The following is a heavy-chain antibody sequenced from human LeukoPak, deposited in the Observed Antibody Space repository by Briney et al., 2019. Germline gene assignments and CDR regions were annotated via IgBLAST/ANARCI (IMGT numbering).Heavy chain of an antibody. CDR2: INPNSGGT. Sequence: ASVKVSCKASGYTFTGYYMHWVRQAPGQGLEWMGWINPNSGGTNYAQKFQGRVTMTRDTSISTAYMELSRLRSDDTAVYYCARGVTYYDFWSGYQRGFGFLNNPDMFDPWGQGTLVTVSS. V-gene: IGHV1-2*02. D-gene: IGHD3-3*01. CDR3: ARGVTYYDFWSGYQRGFGFLNNPDMFDP. J-gene: IGHJ5*02. CDR1: GYTFTGYY.